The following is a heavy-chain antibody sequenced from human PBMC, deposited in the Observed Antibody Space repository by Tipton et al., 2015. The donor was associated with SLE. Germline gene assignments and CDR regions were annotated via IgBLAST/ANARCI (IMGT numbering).Heavy chain of an antibody. CDR1: GFNFRDYW. Sequence: GSLRLSCAASGFNFRDYWMTWVRQAPGKGLEWVANIKQDGSEKYYVDSVEGRFTFSRDNAKNSVFLQMNSLRPEDTAVYYCARSVRYFFDVWGRGNLVTVAP. CDR2: IKQDGSEK. D-gene: IGHD3-9*01. CDR3: ARSVRYFFDV. J-gene: IGHJ2*01. V-gene: IGHV3-7*01.